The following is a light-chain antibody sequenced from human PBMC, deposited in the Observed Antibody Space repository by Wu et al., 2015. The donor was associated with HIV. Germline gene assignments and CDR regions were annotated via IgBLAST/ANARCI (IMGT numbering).Light chain of an antibody. CDR1: QDITNY. CDR2: DAS. J-gene: IGKJ4*01. Sequence: DIQMTQSPSSLSASVGDRVIITCQASQDITNYLNWYQQKPGKAPKLLIYDASNLETGVPSRFSGSGSGTDFTFTISSLQPEDIATYYCQQYDNLPRALTFGGGTKVE. V-gene: IGKV1-33*01. CDR3: QQYDNLPRALT.